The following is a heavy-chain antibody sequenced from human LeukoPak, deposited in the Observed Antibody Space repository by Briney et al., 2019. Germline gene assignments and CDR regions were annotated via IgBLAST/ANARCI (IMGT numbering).Heavy chain of an antibody. CDR1: GYPFVSYV. V-gene: IGHV1-3*01. J-gene: IGHJ6*02. D-gene: IGHD4-17*01. CDR3: ARGGKTTYGMDV. CDR2: INPDNGNA. Sequence: ASVKVSCKASGYPFVSYVIHWVRQAPGQRLEWMGWINPDNGNAEYSQKFQGRVTITRDPSATTAYMELSSLRSEDTAVYYCARGGKTTYGMDVWGQGTTVTVSS.